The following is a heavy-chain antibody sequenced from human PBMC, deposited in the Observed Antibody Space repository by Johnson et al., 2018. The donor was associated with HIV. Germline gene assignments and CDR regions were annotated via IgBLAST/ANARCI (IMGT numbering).Heavy chain of an antibody. V-gene: IGHV3-53*01. CDR2: IYSGGST. CDR3: AATVAGIPTAAFDI. CDR1: VFTVSSNY. J-gene: IGHJ3*02. Sequence: VQLVESGGGLIQPGGSLRLSCAASVFTVSSNYMSWVRQAPGKGLEWVSVIYSGGSTYYADSVKGRFTISRDNSKNTLYLQMNSLRAEDTAVYYCAATVAGIPTAAFDIWGQGTMVTVSS. D-gene: IGHD6-19*01.